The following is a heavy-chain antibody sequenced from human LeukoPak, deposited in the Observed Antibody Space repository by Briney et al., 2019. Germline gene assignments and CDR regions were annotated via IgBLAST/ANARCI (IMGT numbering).Heavy chain of an antibody. J-gene: IGHJ4*02. Sequence: EGSLRLSCAASGFTFSSYAMSWVRQAPWKGLEWVSTISGGATNTYYADSVKGRFTISRDDSKNTLYVQMSSLRAEDTAVYYCAKKGSGGWYTHIDYWGQGTLVTVSS. CDR1: GFTFSSYA. CDR2: ISGGATNT. V-gene: IGHV3-23*01. D-gene: IGHD6-19*01. CDR3: AKKGSGGWYTHIDY.